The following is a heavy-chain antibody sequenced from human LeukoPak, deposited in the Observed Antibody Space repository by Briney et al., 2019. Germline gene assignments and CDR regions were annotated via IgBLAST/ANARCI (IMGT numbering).Heavy chain of an antibody. V-gene: IGHV1-8*01. Sequence: ASVKVSCKASGYTFTSYDINWVRQATGQGLEWMGWMNPNSGNTGYAQKFQGRVTMTRNTSISTAYMELSSLRSEDTAVYYCARGPFTTYFDWFYPFDYWGQGTLVTVSS. CDR3: ARGPFTTYFDWFYPFDY. J-gene: IGHJ4*02. CDR1: GYTFTSYD. D-gene: IGHD3-9*01. CDR2: MNPNSGNT.